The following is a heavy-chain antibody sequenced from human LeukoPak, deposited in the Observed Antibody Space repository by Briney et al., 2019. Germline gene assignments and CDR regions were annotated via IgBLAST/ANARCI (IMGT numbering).Heavy chain of an antibody. D-gene: IGHD3-10*01. CDR2: INPNSGGT. Sequence: ASVKVSCKASGYTFTGYYMHWVRQAAGQGHEWMGWINPNSGGTNYAQKFQGRVTMTRDTSISTAYMELSRLRSDDTAVYYCARDEYYYGSGSYPDDYWGQGTLVTVSS. J-gene: IGHJ4*02. CDR3: ARDEYYYGSGSYPDDY. CDR1: GYTFTGYY. V-gene: IGHV1-2*02.